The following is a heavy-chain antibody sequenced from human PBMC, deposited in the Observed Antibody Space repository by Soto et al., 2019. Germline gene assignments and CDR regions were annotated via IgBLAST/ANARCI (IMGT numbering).Heavy chain of an antibody. CDR2: MNPNSGNT. Sequence: QVQLVQSGAEVKKPGASVKVSCNASGYTFTSYDINWVRQATGQGLEWMGWMNPNSGNTGYAQKFQGRVTMTRNTFISTAYMELSSLRSEDTAVYYCARGQGDDSSGYYYESAASDIWGQGTMVTVSS. D-gene: IGHD3-22*01. CDR3: ARGQGDDSSGYYYESAASDI. CDR1: GYTFTSYD. J-gene: IGHJ3*02. V-gene: IGHV1-8*01.